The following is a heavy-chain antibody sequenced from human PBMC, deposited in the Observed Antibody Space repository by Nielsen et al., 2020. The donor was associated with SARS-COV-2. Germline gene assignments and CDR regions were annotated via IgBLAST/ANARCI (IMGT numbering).Heavy chain of an antibody. CDR3: ARVQGSYGYYYYYGMDV. CDR2: FDPEDGET. J-gene: IGHJ6*02. V-gene: IGHV1-24*01. CDR1: GYTLTELS. Sequence: ASVKVSCKVSGYTLTELSMHWVRQAPGKGLEWMGGFDPEDGETIYAQKFQGRVTMTEDTSTDTAYMELSRLRSDDTAVYYCARVQGSYGYYYYYGMDVWGQGTTVTVSS. D-gene: IGHD5-18*01.